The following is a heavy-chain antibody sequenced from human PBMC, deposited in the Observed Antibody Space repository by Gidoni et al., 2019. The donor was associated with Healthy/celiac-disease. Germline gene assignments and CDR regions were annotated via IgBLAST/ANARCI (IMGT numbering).Heavy chain of an antibody. D-gene: IGHD3-10*01. J-gene: IGHJ5*02. CDR3: AKDHMVRGECFWFDP. CDR1: GFTFSRYA. Sequence: EVQLLESGGGLVQPGGSLRLSCAASGFTFSRYAMSWVRQAPGKGLEWVSAISGSGGSTYYADSVKGRFTISRDNSKNTLYLQMNSLRAEDTAVYYCAKDHMVRGECFWFDPWGQGTLVTVSS. CDR2: ISGSGGST. V-gene: IGHV3-23*01.